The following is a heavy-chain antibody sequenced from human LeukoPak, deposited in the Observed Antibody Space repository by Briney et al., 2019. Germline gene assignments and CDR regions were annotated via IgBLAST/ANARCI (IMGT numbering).Heavy chain of an antibody. Sequence: GGSLRLSCAASGFTFSNYAMHWVRQAPGKGLEWVSVISYDGNNKYYADSVKGRFTISRDNSKNTLYLQMNSLRVEGTAVYYCVRDDYGMDVWGQGTTVTVSS. CDR1: GFTFSNYA. J-gene: IGHJ6*02. V-gene: IGHV3-30*03. CDR2: ISYDGNNK. CDR3: VRDDYGMDV.